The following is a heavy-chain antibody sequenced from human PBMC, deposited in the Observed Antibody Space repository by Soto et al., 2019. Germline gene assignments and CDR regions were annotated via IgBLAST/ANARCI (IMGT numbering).Heavy chain of an antibody. Sequence: QVQLVQSGAEVKKPGSSVNVSCKASGGTFSSYAISWVRQAPGQGLEWMGGIIPIFGTANYAQKFQGRVTITADKSTSTAYMELRSLRSEDTAVYYCARASMVVGVAARDYGMDVWVQWTTVTVSS. J-gene: IGHJ6*02. CDR1: GGTFSSYA. CDR2: IIPIFGTA. CDR3: ARASMVVGVAARDYGMDV. V-gene: IGHV1-69*06. D-gene: IGHD2-15*01.